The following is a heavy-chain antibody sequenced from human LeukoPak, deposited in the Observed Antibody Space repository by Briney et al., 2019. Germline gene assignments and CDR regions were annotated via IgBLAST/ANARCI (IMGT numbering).Heavy chain of an antibody. D-gene: IGHD6-13*01. V-gene: IGHV4-39*07. CDR3: ARGRGIAAAGTYADAFDI. J-gene: IGHJ3*02. CDR1: GGSISSSSYY. Sequence: ASETLSLTCTVSGGSISSSSYYWGWIRQPPGKGLEWIGSIYYSGSTYYNPSLKSRVTISVDTSKNQFSLKLSSVTAADTAVYYCARGRGIAAAGTYADAFDIWGQGTMVTVSS. CDR2: IYYSGST.